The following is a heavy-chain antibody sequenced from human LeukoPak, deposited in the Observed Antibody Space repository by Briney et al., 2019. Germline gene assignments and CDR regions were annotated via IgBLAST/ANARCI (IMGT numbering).Heavy chain of an antibody. J-gene: IGHJ5*02. CDR2: INSDGSST. Sequence: GGSLRLSCAASGFTFSSYWMHWVRQAPGKGLVWVSRINSDGSSTSYADSVKGRFTICRDNAKNTLYLQMNSLRAEDTAVYYCARDFSSSWYFSWFDPWGQGTLVTVSS. CDR3: ARDFSSSWYFSWFDP. CDR1: GFTFSSYW. D-gene: IGHD6-13*01. V-gene: IGHV3-74*01.